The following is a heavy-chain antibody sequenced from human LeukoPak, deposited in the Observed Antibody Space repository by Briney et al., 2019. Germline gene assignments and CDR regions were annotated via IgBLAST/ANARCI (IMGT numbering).Heavy chain of an antibody. CDR2: IRYDGNDK. V-gene: IGHV3-30*02. D-gene: IGHD3-9*01. CDR3: ATVPRITIFCGYDG. CDR1: GFTFNYYG. Sequence: GGSLRLSCAASGFTFNYYGMHWVRQAPGKGLEWVAFIRYDGNDKYYAKSVKGRFTISRDTSRNTLYLQMNSLRPEDTAVYYCATVPRITIFCGYDGWGQGTLVTVSS. J-gene: IGHJ4*02.